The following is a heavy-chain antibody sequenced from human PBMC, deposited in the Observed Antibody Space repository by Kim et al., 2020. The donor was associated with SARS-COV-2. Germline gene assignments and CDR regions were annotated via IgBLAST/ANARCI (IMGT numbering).Heavy chain of an antibody. D-gene: IGHD5-18*01. V-gene: IGHV3-64D*06. J-gene: IGHJ5*02. Sequence: YYGDSVRGRFTASRDDSKNMQYLQMSSLRADDTAIYYCVKDLTYSYDLWGQGTLVIVSS. CDR3: VKDLTYSYDL.